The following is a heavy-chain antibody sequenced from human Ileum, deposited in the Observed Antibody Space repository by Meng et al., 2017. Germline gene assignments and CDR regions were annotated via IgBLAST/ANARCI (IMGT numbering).Heavy chain of an antibody. Sequence: EEQVVESGGGLVQPGGSLRLSCAASGFTFSSYWMHWVCQAPGKGLVWVARINTDGSDTRYADSVKGRFTISRDNAQNMVYLQMNSLRAEDTAVYYCARDKPHNWFDPWGQGTLVTVSS. CDR2: INTDGSDT. V-gene: IGHV3-74*01. CDR3: ARDKPHNWFDP. CDR1: GFTFSSYW. J-gene: IGHJ5*02.